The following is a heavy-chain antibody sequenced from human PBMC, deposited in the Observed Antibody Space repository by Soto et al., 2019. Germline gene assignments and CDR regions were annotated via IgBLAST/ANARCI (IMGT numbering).Heavy chain of an antibody. CDR3: AREGDVGGYFDY. D-gene: IGHD3-16*01. V-gene: IGHV4-31*01. CDR2: IYYSGST. Sequence: QVQLQESGPGLVKPSQTLSLTCTVSGGSISSGGYYWSWIRQHPGKGLEWIGYIYYSGSTYYNPSLKSLVTISVDTSKNQFSLKLSSVTAADTAVYYCAREGDVGGYFDYWGQGTLVTVSS. CDR1: GGSISSGGYY. J-gene: IGHJ4*02.